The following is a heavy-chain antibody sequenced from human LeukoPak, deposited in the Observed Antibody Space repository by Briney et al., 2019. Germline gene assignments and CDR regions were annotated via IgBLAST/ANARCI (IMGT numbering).Heavy chain of an antibody. CDR2: IYTSGST. J-gene: IGHJ4*02. CDR3: ARERRAQDYFDY. CDR1: GGSISSYY. Sequence: SETLSLTCTVSGGSISSYYWGWIRQPAGKGLEWIGRIYTSGSTNYNPSLKSRVTMSVDTSKNQFSLKLSSVTAADTAVYYCARERRAQDYFDYWGQGTLVTVSS. V-gene: IGHV4-4*07.